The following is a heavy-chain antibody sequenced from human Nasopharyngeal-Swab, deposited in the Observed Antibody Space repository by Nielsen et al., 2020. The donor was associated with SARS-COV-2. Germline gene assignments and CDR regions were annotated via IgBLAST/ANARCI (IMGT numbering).Heavy chain of an antibody. V-gene: IGHV5-10-1*01. Sequence: GESLKISCKGSGYSFTSYWISWVRQMPGKGLEWMGRIDPSDSYTNYSPSFQGHVTISADKSISTAYLQWSSLKASDTAMYYCARHSTQEAAAGNWFDPWGQGTLVTVSS. D-gene: IGHD6-13*01. CDR2: IDPSDSYT. CDR3: ARHSTQEAAAGNWFDP. CDR1: GYSFTSYW. J-gene: IGHJ5*02.